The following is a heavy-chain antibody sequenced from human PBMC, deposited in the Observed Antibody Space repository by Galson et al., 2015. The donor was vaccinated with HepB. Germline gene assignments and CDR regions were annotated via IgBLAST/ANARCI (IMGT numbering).Heavy chain of an antibody. V-gene: IGHV3-23*01. CDR2: ISGSGGST. J-gene: IGHJ4*02. Sequence: SLRLSCAASGFTFSSYAMSWVRQAPGKGLEWVSAISGSGGSTYYADSVKGRFTISRDNSKNTLYLQMNSLRAEDTAVYYCAKDVAAWRTPDSFPYYDYVWGSYRYGDDYWGQGTLVTVSS. CDR3: AKDVAAWRTPDSFPYYDYVWGSYRYGDDY. CDR1: GFTFSSYA. D-gene: IGHD3-16*02.